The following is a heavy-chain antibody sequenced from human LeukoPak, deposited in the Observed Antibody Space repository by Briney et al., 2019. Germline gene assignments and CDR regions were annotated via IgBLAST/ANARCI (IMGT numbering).Heavy chain of an antibody. CDR3: AKDGTGGYYYLDY. V-gene: IGHV3-30*18. D-gene: IGHD3-22*01. CDR1: GFTFSSHG. CDR2: ILYDGSNE. Sequence: GGSLRLSCAASGFTFSSHGMHWVRQAPGMGLEWVALILYDGSNEYYADSVQGRFTISRNSSRNTLYLQMNSLRAEDTAVYYCAKDGTGGYYYLDYWGQGTLVTVSS. J-gene: IGHJ4*02.